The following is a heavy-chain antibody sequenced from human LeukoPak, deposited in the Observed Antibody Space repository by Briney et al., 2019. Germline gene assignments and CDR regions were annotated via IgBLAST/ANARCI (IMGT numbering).Heavy chain of an antibody. CDR3: ASDCSGGSCYFDY. CDR2: ISDSGGST. V-gene: IGHV3-23*01. J-gene: IGHJ4*02. D-gene: IGHD2-15*01. Sequence: GGSLRLSCAASGFTFSSYAMSWVRQTPGKGLEWVSGISDSGGSTYYADSVKGRFTISRDNSKNTLYLQMNSLRAEDTAVYYCASDCSGGSCYFDYWGQGTLVTVSS. CDR1: GFTFSSYA.